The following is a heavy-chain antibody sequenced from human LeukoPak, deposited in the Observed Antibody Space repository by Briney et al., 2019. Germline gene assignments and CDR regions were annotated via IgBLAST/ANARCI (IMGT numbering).Heavy chain of an antibody. J-gene: IGHJ4*02. CDR2: IKYDGGKE. Sequence: PGGSLRLSCAASGFTFSSYGMHWVRQAPGKGLEWVAFIKYDGGKEYNADSVKGRFTISRDNSKNTVYLQMNSLTDEDTAMYYCVRDGAHWDLDYWGQGTLVTVSS. CDR3: VRDGAHWDLDY. CDR1: GFTFSSYG. V-gene: IGHV3-30*03. D-gene: IGHD7-27*01.